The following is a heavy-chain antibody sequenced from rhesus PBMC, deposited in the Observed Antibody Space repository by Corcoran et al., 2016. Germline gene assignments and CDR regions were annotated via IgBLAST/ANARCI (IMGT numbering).Heavy chain of an antibody. J-gene: IGHJ4*01. CDR1: GASVHSNS. D-gene: IGHD3-28*01. Sequence: QVQLQESGPGLVKPSETLSLTCAVPGASVHSNSWSWIRQPTGKGLGWIGRGFGDGGSTSYNPSLASRVTISRDTSKNQFSLKLDSVTAADSAVYYCGRGRVVNDGGLDSWGQGVLVTVSS. CDR3: GRGRVVNDGGLDS. CDR2: GFGDGGST. V-gene: IGHV4-147*01.